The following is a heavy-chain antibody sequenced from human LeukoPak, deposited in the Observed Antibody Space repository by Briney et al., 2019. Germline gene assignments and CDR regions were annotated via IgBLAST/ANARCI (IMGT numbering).Heavy chain of an antibody. V-gene: IGHV1-18*01. Sequence: EASVKVSCKASGYIFISYGISWVRQAPGQGLEWMGWISAYNGNTKYAQKLQGRVTMTTDTSTSTAYMELRSLRSDDTAVYYCARDVRGIVGMDYFDYWGQGTLVTVSS. CDR1: GYIFISYG. J-gene: IGHJ4*02. D-gene: IGHD3-22*01. CDR2: ISAYNGNT. CDR3: ARDVRGIVGMDYFDY.